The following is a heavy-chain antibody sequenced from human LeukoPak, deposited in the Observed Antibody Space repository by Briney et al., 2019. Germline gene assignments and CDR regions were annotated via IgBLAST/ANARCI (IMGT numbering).Heavy chain of an antibody. Sequence: SVKVSCKASGGTFSNYAIRWVRQAPGQGLEWMGRIIPIHGIANYAQKFQDRVTVTADKSTSTAYMELSSLTSDDTARYYWSRERGGIYYGSGSYYPACWFEPWGQGTLVTVSS. CDR1: GGTFSNYA. CDR2: IIPIHGIA. CDR3: SRERGGIYYGSGSYYPACWFEP. V-gene: IGHV1-69*04. J-gene: IGHJ5*02. D-gene: IGHD3-10*01.